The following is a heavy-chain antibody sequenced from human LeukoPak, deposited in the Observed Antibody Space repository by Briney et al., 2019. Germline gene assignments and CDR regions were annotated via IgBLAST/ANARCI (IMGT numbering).Heavy chain of an antibody. CDR2: ISGSGGST. CDR3: AGAPYYYYYMDV. J-gene: IGHJ6*03. CDR1: GFTFSSYG. Sequence: GGSLRLSCAASGFTFSSYGMSWVRQAPGKGLEWVSAISGSGGSTYYADSVKGRFTISRDNAKNSLYLQMNSLRAEDTAVYYCAGAPYYYYYMDVWGKGTTVTVSS. D-gene: IGHD1-26*01. V-gene: IGHV3-23*01.